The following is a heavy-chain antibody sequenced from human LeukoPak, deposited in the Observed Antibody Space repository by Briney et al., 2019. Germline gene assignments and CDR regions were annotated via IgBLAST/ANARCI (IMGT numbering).Heavy chain of an antibody. CDR3: ARDLREDYYYGMDV. J-gene: IGHJ6*02. CDR2: IWYDGSNK. D-gene: IGHD3-10*01. CDR1: GFTFSSYG. V-gene: IGHV3-33*01. Sequence: GGSLRLSCAASGFTFSSYGMHWVRQAPGKGLEWVAVIWYDGSNKYYADSVKGRFTISRDNSKNTLYLQMNSLRAEDTAVYYCARDLREDYYYGMDVWGQGTTVTVS.